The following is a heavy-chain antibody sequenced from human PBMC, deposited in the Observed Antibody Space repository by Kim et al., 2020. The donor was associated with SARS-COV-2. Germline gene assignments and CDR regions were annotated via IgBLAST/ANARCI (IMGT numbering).Heavy chain of an antibody. D-gene: IGHD3-22*01. V-gene: IGHV1-46*01. CDR2: INPSGGDT. CDR3: ARAPPYDSSGYYFTSNFYY. J-gene: IGHJ6*01. CDR1: GYTFTNYF. Sequence: ASVKVSCKPSGYTFTNYFIHWVRQAPGQGLQWMGIINPSGGDTTYAQKFQGRVTMTRDTSTRTVYMELSSLRSEDTAVYYCARAPPYDSSGYYFTSNFYY.